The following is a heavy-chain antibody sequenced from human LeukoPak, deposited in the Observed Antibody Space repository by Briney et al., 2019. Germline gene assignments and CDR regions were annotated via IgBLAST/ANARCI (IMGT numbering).Heavy chain of an antibody. Sequence: SETLSLTCAVYGGSFSGYYWSWIRQPPGKGLEWIGEINHSGSTNYNPSLKSRVTISVDTSKNQFSLKLSSVTAADTAVYYCARDGVVPAAISWFDPWGQGTLVTVSS. CDR2: INHSGST. CDR3: ARDGVVPAAISWFDP. CDR1: GGSFSGYY. V-gene: IGHV4-34*01. J-gene: IGHJ5*02. D-gene: IGHD2-2*01.